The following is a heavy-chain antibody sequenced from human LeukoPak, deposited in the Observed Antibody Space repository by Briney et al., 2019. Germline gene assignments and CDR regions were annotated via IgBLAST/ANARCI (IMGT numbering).Heavy chain of an antibody. D-gene: IGHD5-24*01. CDR3: GTGWAVDF. CDR2: IKQDGSEK. J-gene: IGHJ4*02. CDR1: GFTLSNHW. Sequence: GGSLRLSCAASGFTLSNHWMTWVRQAPGKGLECVAIIKQDGSEKYYVDSVKGRFTISRDNAKNPLYLQMNSLRAEDTAVYYCGTGWAVDFWGQGTLVTVSS. V-gene: IGHV3-7*01.